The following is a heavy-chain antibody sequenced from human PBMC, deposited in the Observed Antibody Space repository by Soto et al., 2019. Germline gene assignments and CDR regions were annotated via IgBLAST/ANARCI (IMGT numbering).Heavy chain of an antibody. CDR2: INPFSGGA. Sequence: GASVKVSCKASGYTFSDHYLHWVRQAPGQGLEWLGWINPFSGGAKYPQKFRDKVTMATDTPTNTLNLDLYSLASDDTAIYYCARSSGTYSLDYWGQGTLVTVSS. D-gene: IGHD3-10*01. CDR3: ARSSGTYSLDY. J-gene: IGHJ4*02. V-gene: IGHV1-2*02. CDR1: GYTFSDHY.